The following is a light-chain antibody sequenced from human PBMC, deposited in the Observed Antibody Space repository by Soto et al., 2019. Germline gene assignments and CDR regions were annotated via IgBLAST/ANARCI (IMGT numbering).Light chain of an antibody. CDR1: QSVSSY. Sequence: EIVLTQSPATRSLSPGERAALSCMASQSVSSYLAWYQQKPGQAPRLLIYDASNRATGIPARFSGSGSGTDFTLTICSLEPEDFAVYYCQQRSNWPPLTFGGGTKVEIK. CDR2: DAS. J-gene: IGKJ4*01. V-gene: IGKV3-11*01. CDR3: QQRSNWPPLT.